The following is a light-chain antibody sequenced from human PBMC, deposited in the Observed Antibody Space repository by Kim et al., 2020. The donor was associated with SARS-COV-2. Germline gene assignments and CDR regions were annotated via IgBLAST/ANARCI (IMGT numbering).Light chain of an antibody. V-gene: IGKV3D-15*01. CDR1: QSVSSN. J-gene: IGKJ2*01. CDR3: QQYNKRMYT. CDR2: GAS. Sequence: EIVMTQSPATLSVSPGERATLSCRASQSVSSNLAWYQKKPGQAPRLVIYGASTRAAGVPARFSGSVSGAEFTLTISNLQPEDCAVYYCQQYNKRMYTFGQGTKLEI.